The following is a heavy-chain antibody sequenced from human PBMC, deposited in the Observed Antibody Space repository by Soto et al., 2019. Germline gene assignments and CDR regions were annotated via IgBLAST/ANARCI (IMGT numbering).Heavy chain of an antibody. Sequence: QITLKESGPTLVKPTQTLTLTCTFFGFSFSTTGVGVGWIRQPPGKALEWLALIYWDDDKRYSPSLKSRLTITKDTSKNQVALTMTNRDPVDTATYYCAHRQAQGIGLAGTFDSWGQGTLVTVSS. V-gene: IGHV2-5*02. D-gene: IGHD6-19*01. CDR1: GFSFSTTGVG. CDR3: AHRQAQGIGLAGTFDS. CDR2: IYWDDDK. J-gene: IGHJ4*02.